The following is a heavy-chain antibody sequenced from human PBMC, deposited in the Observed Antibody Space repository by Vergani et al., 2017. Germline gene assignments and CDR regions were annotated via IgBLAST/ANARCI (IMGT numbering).Heavy chain of an antibody. CDR1: LSSLPSSF. J-gene: IGHJ4*02. CDR2: ISYRGST. V-gene: IGHV4-59*08. D-gene: IGHD2-15*01. CDR3: AAVVVVAAELYYFDY. Sequence: QVQLQQWGAGLLKPSLPLSLTSPLPLSSLPSSFSPCFRQPPGKGLLLFWDISYRGSTNYNPSLKSRVTISVDTSKNQFSLKLSSVTAADTAVYYCAAVVVVAAELYYFDYWGQGTLVTVSS.